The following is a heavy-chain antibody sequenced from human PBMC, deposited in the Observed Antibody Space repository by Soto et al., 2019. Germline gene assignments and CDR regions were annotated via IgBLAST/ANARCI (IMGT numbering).Heavy chain of an antibody. V-gene: IGHV3-21*01. J-gene: IGHJ3*02. D-gene: IGHD3-10*01. CDR2: ISAGSRSI. CDR3: ARSTPGNPFDI. Sequence: ESGGGLVEPGGSLRLSCAASGFTFSTYTMNWVRQAPGKGLEWVSSISAGSRSIYYTDSLKGRSTVSRDNSKNSLYLQINSLKADDTAVHHCARSTPGNPFDIWGQGTMVTVSS. CDR1: GFTFSTYT.